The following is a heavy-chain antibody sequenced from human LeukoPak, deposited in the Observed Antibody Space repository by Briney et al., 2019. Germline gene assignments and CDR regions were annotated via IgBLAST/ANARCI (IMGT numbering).Heavy chain of an antibody. CDR1: GFTFSSYA. CDR3: AMSQLSIAAAGQPFDY. Sequence: GGSLRLSCAASGFTFSSYAMSWVRQAPGKGLEWVSAISGSGGSTYYADSVKGRFTISRDNSKNTLYLQMNSLRAEDTAVYYCAMSQLSIAAAGQPFDYWGQGTLVTVSS. CDR2: ISGSGGST. V-gene: IGHV3-23*01. J-gene: IGHJ4*02. D-gene: IGHD6-13*01.